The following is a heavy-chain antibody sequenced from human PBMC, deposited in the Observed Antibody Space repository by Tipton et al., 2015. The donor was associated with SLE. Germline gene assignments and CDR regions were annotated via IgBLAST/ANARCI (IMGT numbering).Heavy chain of an antibody. CDR2: INHRGST. J-gene: IGHJ4*02. CDR3: ARDGWTYFDY. Sequence: TLSLTCAVYGGSISSSSSYYWAWIRQPPGKGVEWIGEINHRGSTNYNPSLKSRVTISVDTSKNQFSLKLSSVTAADTAVYYCARDGWTYFDYWGQGTLVTVSS. D-gene: IGHD2-15*01. V-gene: IGHV4-39*07. CDR1: GGSISSSSSYY.